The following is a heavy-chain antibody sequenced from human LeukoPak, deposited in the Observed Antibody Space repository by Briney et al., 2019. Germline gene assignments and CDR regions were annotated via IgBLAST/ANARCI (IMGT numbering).Heavy chain of an antibody. D-gene: IGHD2-2*01. CDR1: GGSFSGYY. CDR3: TRRNFQQLRWFDP. CDR2: INHSGST. V-gene: IGHV4-34*01. Sequence: PSETLSLTCAVYGGSFSGYYWSWIRQPPGKGLEWIGEINHSGSTNYNPALKSRVTLSVDKSKNQFSLNLSYVTAADTAVYYCTRRNFQQLRWFDPWGQGTLVTVSS. J-gene: IGHJ5*02.